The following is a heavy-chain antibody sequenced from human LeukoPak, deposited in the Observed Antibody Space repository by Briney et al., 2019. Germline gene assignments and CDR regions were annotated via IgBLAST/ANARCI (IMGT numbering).Heavy chain of an antibody. CDR2: ISGSGGST. J-gene: IGHJ3*02. D-gene: IGHD2-8*01. CDR1: GLTFSSYA. Sequence: PGGSLRFSCAASGLTFSSYAMSWVRQAPGKGLQWVSAISGSGGSTYYADSVKGRFTISRDNSKNTLYLQMNSLRAEDTAVYYCAKVQYCTNGVCDAFDIWGQGTMVTVSS. V-gene: IGHV3-23*01. CDR3: AKVQYCTNGVCDAFDI.